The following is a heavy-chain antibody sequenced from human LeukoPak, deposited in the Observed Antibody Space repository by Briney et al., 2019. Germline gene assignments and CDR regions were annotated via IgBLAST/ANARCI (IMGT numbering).Heavy chain of an antibody. Sequence: ASVKVSCKASRYTFTSYGISWVRQAPGQGLEWMGWISAYNGNKNYAQKFQGRVTMTEDTSTDTAYMELSSLRSEDTAVYYCGNWNLYYFDYWGQGTLVTVSS. V-gene: IGHV1-18*01. D-gene: IGHD1-1*01. J-gene: IGHJ4*02. CDR1: RYTFTSYG. CDR2: ISAYNGNK. CDR3: GNWNLYYFDY.